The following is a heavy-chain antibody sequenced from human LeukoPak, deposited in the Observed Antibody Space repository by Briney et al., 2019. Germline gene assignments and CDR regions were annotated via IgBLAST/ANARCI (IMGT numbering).Heavy chain of an antibody. V-gene: IGHV1-46*01. CDR1: GYTFTSYY. D-gene: IGHD1-20*01. Sequence: ASVKVSCKASGYTFTSYYMHWVRQAPGQGLEWMGIINPSGGSTIYAQKFQGRVTMTEDTSTDTAYMELSSLRSEDTAVYYCATGVITGTLDYWGQGTLVTVSS. J-gene: IGHJ4*02. CDR3: ATGVITGTLDY. CDR2: INPSGGST.